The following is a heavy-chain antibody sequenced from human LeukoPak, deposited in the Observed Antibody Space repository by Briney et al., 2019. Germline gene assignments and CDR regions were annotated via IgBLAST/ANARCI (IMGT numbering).Heavy chain of an antibody. Sequence: SQTLSLTCTVSGGSISSGSYYWSWIRQPAGKGLEWIGRIYTSGSTNYNPSLKSRVTISVDTSKNQFSLKLSSVTAADTAVYYCAREGNYYDSSGYYLPGAFDIWGQGTMVTVSS. CDR3: AREGNYYDSSGYYLPGAFDI. CDR2: IYTSGST. J-gene: IGHJ3*02. V-gene: IGHV4-61*02. D-gene: IGHD3-22*01. CDR1: GGSISSGSYY.